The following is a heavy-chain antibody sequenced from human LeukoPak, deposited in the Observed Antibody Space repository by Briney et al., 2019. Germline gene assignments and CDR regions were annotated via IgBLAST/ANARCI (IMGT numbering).Heavy chain of an antibody. CDR1: GFTFSTHW. CDR3: ASLLTPYHGSGGGGMDI. D-gene: IGHD3-10*01. CDR2: ISGDGSGT. J-gene: IGHJ6*02. Sequence: GGSLRLSCAASGFTFSTHWMYWVRQAPGRELVWVSRISGDGSGTSYADSVKGRFTISRDNAKDTLYLQMTSLRVEDTAVYSCASLLTPYHGSGGGGMDIWGQGTTVTVSS. V-gene: IGHV3-74*01.